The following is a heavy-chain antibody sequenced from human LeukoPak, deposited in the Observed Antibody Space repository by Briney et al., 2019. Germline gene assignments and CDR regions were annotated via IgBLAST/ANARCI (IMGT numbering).Heavy chain of an antibody. V-gene: IGHV5-10-1*01. Sequence: GGSLRISSKGSGYSFTSYWITRGRQMPGKGLEWMGRITTSDSYTQYSASYQSHVTILADKSISTAYLQWSSLRASDTAMYYCAILYTTGWNYFDSWGQGTLVTVSS. D-gene: IGHD6-19*01. CDR2: ITTSDSYT. CDR1: GYSFTSYW. CDR3: AILYTTGWNYFDS. J-gene: IGHJ4*02.